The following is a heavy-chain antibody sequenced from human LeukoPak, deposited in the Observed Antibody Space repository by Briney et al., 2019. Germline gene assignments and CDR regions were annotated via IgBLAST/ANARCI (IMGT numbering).Heavy chain of an antibody. CDR2: ISHSGST. D-gene: IGHD3-10*01. CDR1: GTSISSYY. Sequence: SETLSLTCTVSGTSISSYYWTWIRQPPGKGLEWIGYISHSGSTTYNPSLKGRVTISVDTSKNQFSLKLISVTAADTAVYYCAAKYYYGSGSYYDAEYFQRWGQGTLVTVSS. J-gene: IGHJ1*01. CDR3: AAKYYYGSGSYYDAEYFQR. V-gene: IGHV4-59*01.